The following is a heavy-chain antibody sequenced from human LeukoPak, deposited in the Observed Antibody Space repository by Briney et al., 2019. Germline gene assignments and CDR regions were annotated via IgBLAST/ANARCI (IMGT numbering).Heavy chain of an antibody. J-gene: IGHJ4*02. CDR1: GYSLSSGFY. CDR3: ARAERYVDSLSSSGGLWEYKFDH. Sequence: SETLSLTCSVSGYSLSSGFYWAWIRQSPGKGLEWIVNIYHSGNTYQSPSLKSRATMSVDAYKNEFSLRLTSVTAADTAVYYCARAERYVDSLSSSGGLWEYKFDHWGQGTLVTVSS. D-gene: IGHD3-9*01. V-gene: IGHV4-38-2*02. CDR2: IYHSGNT.